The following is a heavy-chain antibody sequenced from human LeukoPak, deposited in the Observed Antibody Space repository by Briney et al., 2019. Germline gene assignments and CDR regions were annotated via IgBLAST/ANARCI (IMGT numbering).Heavy chain of an antibody. CDR2: IDYSGDTT. Sequence: PGGSLRLSCTASGFTLSSYEMTWIRQAPGKGLEWVASIDYSGDTTYYADSVKGRFTISRDNAKNSLYLQVNSLRAEDTAVFYCVRVDGDRYAFDVWGQGTMVTVSS. CDR3: VRVDGDRYAFDV. V-gene: IGHV3-21*06. J-gene: IGHJ3*01. CDR1: GFTLSSYE. D-gene: IGHD4-17*01.